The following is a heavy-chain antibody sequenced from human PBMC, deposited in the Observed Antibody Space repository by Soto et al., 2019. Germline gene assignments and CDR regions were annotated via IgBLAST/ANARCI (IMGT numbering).Heavy chain of an antibody. CDR3: ATAGFLGTSIQQFEN. V-gene: IGHV1-69*01. J-gene: IGHJ4*02. CDR2: IIPVFDTT. D-gene: IGHD1-1*01. CDR1: GGTFSTYA. Sequence: QMHLVQSGAEVKRPGSSVKVSCQAPGGTFSTYAVAWVRQAPGQGLEWMGAIIPVFDTTSSNPRFRDRLSITADDVTSTAYMDLSGLTSEDSAIYYCATAGFLGTSIQQFENWGQGTRVTVS.